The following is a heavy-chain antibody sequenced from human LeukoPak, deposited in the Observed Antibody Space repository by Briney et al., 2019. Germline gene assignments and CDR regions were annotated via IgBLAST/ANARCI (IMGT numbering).Heavy chain of an antibody. CDR3: ATVPAPDAFDI. CDR2: ISSSGSTI. D-gene: IGHD2-2*01. Sequence: GGSLRLSCAASGFTFSDYYMSWIRQAPGKGPEWVSYISSSGSTIYYADSVKGRFTISRDNAKNSLYLQMNSLRAEDTAVYYCATVPAPDAFDIWGQGTMVTVSS. V-gene: IGHV3-11*04. CDR1: GFTFSDYY. J-gene: IGHJ3*02.